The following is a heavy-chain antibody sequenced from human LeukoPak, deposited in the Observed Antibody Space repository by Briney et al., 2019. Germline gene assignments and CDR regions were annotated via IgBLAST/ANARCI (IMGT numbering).Heavy chain of an antibody. CDR2: ISGSGSST. V-gene: IGHV3-23*01. CDR1: GFTFRSSA. CDR3: AEQEVVATPFDY. J-gene: IGHJ4*02. D-gene: IGHD5-12*01. Sequence: GGSLRLSCAASGFTFRSSAMSWVRQAPGKGLEWVSTISGSGSSTYYADSVTGRFTISRDNSKNTLYLQMNSLRVEDTALYYCAEQEVVATPFDYWGQGTLVTVSS.